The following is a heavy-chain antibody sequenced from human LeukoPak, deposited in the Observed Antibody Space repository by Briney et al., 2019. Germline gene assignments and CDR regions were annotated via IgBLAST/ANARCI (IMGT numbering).Heavy chain of an antibody. J-gene: IGHJ5*02. CDR1: GGTFSSYA. CDR3: ARNRDGYNYFWFDP. CDR2: IIPIFGTA. D-gene: IGHD5-24*01. Sequence: SVKVSCKASGGTFSSYAISWVRQAPGQGLEWMGGIIPIFGTANYAQKFEGRVTITADESTSTAYMELSSLRSEDTAVYYCARNRDGYNYFWFDPWGQGTLVTVSS. V-gene: IGHV1-69*01.